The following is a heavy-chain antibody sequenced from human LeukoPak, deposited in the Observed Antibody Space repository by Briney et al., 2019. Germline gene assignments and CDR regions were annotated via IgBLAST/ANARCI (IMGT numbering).Heavy chain of an antibody. CDR3: ARDMGWLQPDNYFDY. CDR1: GYTFTGYY. Sequence: ASVKVSCKASGYTFTGYYMHWVRQAPGQGLEWMGWINPNSGGTNYAQKFQGRVTMTRDTSISTAYMELSRLRSDDTAVYYCARDMGWLQPDNYFDYWGQRTLVTVSS. D-gene: IGHD5-24*01. V-gene: IGHV1-2*02. CDR2: INPNSGGT. J-gene: IGHJ4*02.